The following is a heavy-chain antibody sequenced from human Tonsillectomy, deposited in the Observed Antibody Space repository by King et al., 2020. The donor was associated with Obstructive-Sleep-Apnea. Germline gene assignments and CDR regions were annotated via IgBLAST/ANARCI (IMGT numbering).Heavy chain of an antibody. CDR1: GFIFSSYA. J-gene: IGHJ3*01. D-gene: IGHD3-16*01. V-gene: IGHV3-30*04. Sequence: VQLVESGGGVVQPGRSLRLSCAASGFIFSSYAMHWVRQAPGKGLEWLAVISSDGSNKYYADSVKGRFTFSRDHAKSALYLQMNSLRTEDTAVYYCAREVIITFGGETDAFNFWGQGPMVTVSS. CDR3: AREVIITFGGETDAFNF. CDR2: ISSDGSNK.